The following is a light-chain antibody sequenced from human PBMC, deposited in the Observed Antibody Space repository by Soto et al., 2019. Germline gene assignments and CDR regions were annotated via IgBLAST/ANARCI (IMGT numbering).Light chain of an antibody. CDR3: QQYGSSPVT. CDR1: QSLLNNY. J-gene: IGKJ5*01. Sequence: EIVLTQSPSTLSLSPGDRAILSCRARQSLLNNYLAWYQQKPGQAPRLLFIGASIRSNGVPDRFSGSGYGTDFTLTINRVEPEDFAVYWCQQYGSSPVTFGQGTLLEIK. V-gene: IGKV3-20*01. CDR2: GAS.